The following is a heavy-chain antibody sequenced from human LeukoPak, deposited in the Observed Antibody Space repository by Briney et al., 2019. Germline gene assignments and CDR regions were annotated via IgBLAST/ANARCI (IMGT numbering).Heavy chain of an antibody. CDR3: VREVGRPKTFYFDS. CDR1: GFVFSRDN. Sequence: QTGGSLRLSCIASGFVFSRDNMNWVRQAPGKGLEWVAHISETIYYADSVQGRFTISRDNAKNSLYLQMSNLRVDDTAMYYCVREVGRPKTFYFDSWGRGTPVTVSS. V-gene: IGHV3-48*04. CDR2: ISETI. J-gene: IGHJ4*02. D-gene: IGHD3-16*01.